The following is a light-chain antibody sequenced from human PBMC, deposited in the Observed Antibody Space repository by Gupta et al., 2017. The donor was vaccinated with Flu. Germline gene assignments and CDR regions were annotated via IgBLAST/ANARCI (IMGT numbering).Light chain of an antibody. J-gene: IGKJ1*01. CDR1: QSVSSN. CDR3: QQNNNWPRT. Sequence: DIVMTQSPATLSVSPGERATLSCRASQSVSSNLAWYQQKPGKAPRPLIYGATTGETGIPARFSGSGSGTXFTLTIXSLQSEDFAVYYCQQNNNWPRTFGXGTKVDIK. CDR2: GAT. V-gene: IGKV3-15*01.